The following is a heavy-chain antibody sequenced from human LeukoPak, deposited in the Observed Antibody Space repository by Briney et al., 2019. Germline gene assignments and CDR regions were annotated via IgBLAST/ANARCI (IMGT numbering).Heavy chain of an antibody. D-gene: IGHD3-10*01. CDR1: RGSISSSNW. J-gene: IGHJ4*02. CDR2: IYDGGST. V-gene: IGHV4-4*02. CDR3: ARGQEHGSGTVHFDS. Sequence: SGTLSLTCAVSRGSISSSNWWSWVRQPPGKGLEWIEEIYDGGSTNYNPSLKSRVTMSVDKSKNPCSLELSSVTAAETGVYYCARGQEHGSGTVHFDSWGQGILVTVSS.